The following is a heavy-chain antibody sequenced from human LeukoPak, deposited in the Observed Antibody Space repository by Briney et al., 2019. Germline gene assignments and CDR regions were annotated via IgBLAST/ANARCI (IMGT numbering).Heavy chain of an antibody. V-gene: IGHV3-20*04. Sequence: GGSLRLSCAASGFTFSSFWMYWVRQAPGKGLDWVSGINWNGGSTGYADSVKGRFTISRDNAKNSLYLQMNSLRAEDTAFYYCARVASRTYGDYFDYWGQGTLVTVSS. CDR1: GFTFSSFW. D-gene: IGHD4-17*01. CDR2: INWNGGST. J-gene: IGHJ4*02. CDR3: ARVASRTYGDYFDY.